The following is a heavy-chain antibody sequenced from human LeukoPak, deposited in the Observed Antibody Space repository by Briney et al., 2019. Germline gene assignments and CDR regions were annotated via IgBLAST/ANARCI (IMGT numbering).Heavy chain of an antibody. CDR1: GFTFSSYE. Sequence: GGSLRLSCAASGFTFSSYEMNWVRQAPGKGLEWISYISASGTITHYADSVEGRFTISRDNAKNSLYLQMNSLKTEDTALYYCAKGEKKWLARRPNYWGQGTLVTVSS. CDR2: ISASGTIT. J-gene: IGHJ4*02. CDR3: AKGEKKWLARRPNY. V-gene: IGHV3-48*03. D-gene: IGHD6-19*01.